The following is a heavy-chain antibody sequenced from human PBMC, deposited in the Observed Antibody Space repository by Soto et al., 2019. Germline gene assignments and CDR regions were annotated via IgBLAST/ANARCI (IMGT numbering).Heavy chain of an antibody. D-gene: IGHD2-2*01. Sequence: EVQLVESGGGLVKPGRSLRLSCTASGFTFGDYAMSWFRQAPGKGLEWVGFIRSKAYGGTTEYAASVKGRFTISRDDSKSIAYLQMNSLKTEDTAVYYCTRETCSSTSCYPDYWGQGTLVTVSS. J-gene: IGHJ4*02. V-gene: IGHV3-49*05. CDR3: TRETCSSTSCYPDY. CDR2: IRSKAYGGTT. CDR1: GFTFGDYA.